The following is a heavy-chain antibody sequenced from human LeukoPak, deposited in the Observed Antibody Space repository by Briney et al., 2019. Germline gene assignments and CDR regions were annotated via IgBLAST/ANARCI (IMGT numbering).Heavy chain of an antibody. Sequence: SETLSLTCTVSGGSISSYYWSWIRQPPGKGLEWIGYIYYSGSTYYNPSLKSRVTISVDTSKNQFSLKLSSVTAADTAMYYCARLSGAPVRHPTYHFDYWGQGTLVTVS. CDR3: ARLSGAPVRHPTYHFDY. J-gene: IGHJ4*02. CDR2: IYYSGST. D-gene: IGHD1-26*01. V-gene: IGHV4-59*08. CDR1: GGSISSYY.